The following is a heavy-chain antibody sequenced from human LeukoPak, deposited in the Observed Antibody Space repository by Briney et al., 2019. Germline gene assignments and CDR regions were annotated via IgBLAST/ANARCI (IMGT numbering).Heavy chain of an antibody. D-gene: IGHD2-15*01. CDR3: ANYIQRPPGMDV. V-gene: IGHV3-23*01. CDR1: GLTFRDNR. CDR2: IVGADDVI. Sequence: PGGSLRLSCAVSGLTFRDNRMSWVRQAPGKRLEWVAVIVGADDVIQYADSVKGRFTISTDNSKNTVYLQMNSLRAEDTALYFCANYIQRPPGMDVWGQGTMVTVSS. J-gene: IGHJ6*02.